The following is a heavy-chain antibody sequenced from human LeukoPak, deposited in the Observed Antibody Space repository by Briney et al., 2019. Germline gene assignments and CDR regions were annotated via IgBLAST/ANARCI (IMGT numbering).Heavy chain of an antibody. CDR1: GFTFSSYG. V-gene: IGHV3-33*01. CDR2: IWFDGSNK. J-gene: IGHJ4*02. CDR3: ARDEDPRKLDY. Sequence: GGSLRLSCAAPGFTFSSYGMHWVRQAPGKGLEWVAVIWFDGSNKYYADSVKGRFTISRGNSKNTLYLQMNSLRAEDTAVYYCARDEDPRKLDYWGQGTLVTVSS.